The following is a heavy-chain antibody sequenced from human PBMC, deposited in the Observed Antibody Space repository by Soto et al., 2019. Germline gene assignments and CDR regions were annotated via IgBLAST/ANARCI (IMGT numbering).Heavy chain of an antibody. J-gene: IGHJ4*02. V-gene: IGHV4-61*01. D-gene: IGHD1-26*01. Sequence: SETLSLTCTVSGGSVSSGSYCWSWIRQPPGKGLEWIGYIYYSGSTNYNPSLKSRVTISVDTSKNQFSLKLSSVTAADTAVYYCAGVGATDLDYWGQGTLVTVSS. CDR3: AGVGATDLDY. CDR2: IYYSGST. CDR1: GGSVSSGSYC.